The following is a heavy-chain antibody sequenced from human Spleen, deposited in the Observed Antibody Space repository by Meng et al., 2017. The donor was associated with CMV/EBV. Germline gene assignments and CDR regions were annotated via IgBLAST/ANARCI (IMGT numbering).Heavy chain of an antibody. CDR1: GYTFTGHY. CDR3: ARMYYYDSRGYYPPGMDV. Sequence: ASVKVSCKASGYTFTGHYIHWVRQAPGLGLEWLGWINPKSGSTNSVDKFQGRVTLTRDTSITTAYMELARLRSDDTAVFYCARMYYYDSRGYYPPGMDVWGQGTTVTVSS. J-gene: IGHJ6*02. D-gene: IGHD3-22*01. CDR2: INPKSGST. V-gene: IGHV1-2*02.